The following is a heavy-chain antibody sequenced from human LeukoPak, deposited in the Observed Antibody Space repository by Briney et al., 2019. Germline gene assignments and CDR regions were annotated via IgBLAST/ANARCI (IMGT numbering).Heavy chain of an antibody. V-gene: IGHV3-7*01. CDR3: ASGSYYDAFDI. Sequence: GSLRLSCAASGFTFSSYWMSWVRQAPGKGLEWVANIKQDGSEKYYVDSVKGRFTISRDNAKNSLYLQMNSLRAEDTAVYYCASGSYYDAFDIWGQGTMVTVSS. D-gene: IGHD1-26*01. CDR2: IKQDGSEK. J-gene: IGHJ3*02. CDR1: GFTFSSYW.